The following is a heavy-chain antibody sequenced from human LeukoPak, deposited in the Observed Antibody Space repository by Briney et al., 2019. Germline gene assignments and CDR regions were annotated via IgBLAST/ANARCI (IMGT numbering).Heavy chain of an antibody. D-gene: IGHD6-13*01. CDR2: IYYSGST. CDR3: ARLCMQQLVSTEVP. CDR1: GGSISSSSYY. V-gene: IGHV4-39*07. Sequence: SGTLSLTCTVSGGSISSSSYYWGWIRQPPGKGLEWIGSIYYSGSTYYNPSLKSRVTISVDTSKNQFSLKLSSVTAADTAVYYCARLCMQQLVSTEVPWGQGTLVTVSS. J-gene: IGHJ4*02.